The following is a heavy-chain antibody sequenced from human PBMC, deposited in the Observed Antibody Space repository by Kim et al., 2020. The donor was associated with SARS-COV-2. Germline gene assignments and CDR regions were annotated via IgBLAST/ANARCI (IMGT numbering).Heavy chain of an antibody. V-gene: IGHV3-30*03. CDR3: ATDVEHDYGYYLFDY. Sequence: GGSLRLSCAASGFTFSSYGMHWVRQAPGKGLEWVAVISYDGSNKYYPDSVKGRFTISRDNSKNTLYLQMNNLRPEDTAVYYCATDVEHDYGYYLFDYWG. J-gene: IGHJ4*01. CDR1: GFTFSSYG. D-gene: IGHD4-17*01. CDR2: ISYDGSNK.